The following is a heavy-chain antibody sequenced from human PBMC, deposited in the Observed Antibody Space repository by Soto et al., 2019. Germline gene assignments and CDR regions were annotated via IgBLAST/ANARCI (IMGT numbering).Heavy chain of an antibody. J-gene: IGHJ3*02. V-gene: IGHV1-58*02. CDR2: IVVGSGNT. CDR3: AAPSYYYGSGSYYDAFDI. Sequence: SVKVSCKASGFTFTSSAMQWVRQARGQRLEWIGWIVVGSGNTNYAQKFQERVTITRDMSTSTAYMELSSLRSEDTAVYYCAAPSYYYGSGSYYDAFDIWGQGTMVTVSS. CDR1: GFTFTSSA. D-gene: IGHD3-10*01.